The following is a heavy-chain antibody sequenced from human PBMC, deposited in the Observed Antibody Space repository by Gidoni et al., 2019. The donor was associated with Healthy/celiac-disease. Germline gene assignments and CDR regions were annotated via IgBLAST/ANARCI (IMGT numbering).Heavy chain of an antibody. CDR1: EFPPSTSGMC. V-gene: IGHV2-70*01. CDR3: ARIPHYYGSGSPDY. Sequence: QVTLRESGPALVTPTQTLTLTCTFSEFPPSTSGMCVSWIRQPPGKALEWLALIDWDDDKYYSTSLKTRLTISKDTSKNQVVLTMTNMDPVDTATYDCARIPHYYGSGSPDYWGQGTLVTVSS. D-gene: IGHD3-10*01. J-gene: IGHJ4*02. CDR2: IDWDDDK.